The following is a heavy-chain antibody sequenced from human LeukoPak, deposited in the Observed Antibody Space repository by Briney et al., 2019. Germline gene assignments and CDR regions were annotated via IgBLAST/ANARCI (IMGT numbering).Heavy chain of an antibody. J-gene: IGHJ4*02. CDR2: IRSKAYGGTT. CDR3: TRAAYGSGSYGVQYYFDY. CDR1: GFTFGDYA. D-gene: IGHD3-10*01. V-gene: IGHV3-49*04. Sequence: GGSLRLSCTASGFTFGDYAMSWVRQAPGKGLEWVGFIRSKAYGGTTEYAASVKGRFTISRDDSKSIAYLQMNSLKTEDTAVYYCTRAAYGSGSYGVQYYFDYWGQGTLVTVSS.